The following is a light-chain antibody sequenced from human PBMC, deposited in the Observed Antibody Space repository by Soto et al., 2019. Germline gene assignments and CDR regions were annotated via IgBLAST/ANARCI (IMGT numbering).Light chain of an antibody. V-gene: IGKV3-20*01. J-gene: IGKJ3*01. CDR3: QHHISSPFP. CDR1: QSVSRSY. Sequence: EIVLTQSPGTLSLSPGERATLSCRASQSVSRSYLALYQQKPGQAPRLLIDGASTRATGIPDRFSGSGSGTDFTLTSSRLEPEDFAGYYCQHHISSPFPFGPGHKVDIK. CDR2: GAS.